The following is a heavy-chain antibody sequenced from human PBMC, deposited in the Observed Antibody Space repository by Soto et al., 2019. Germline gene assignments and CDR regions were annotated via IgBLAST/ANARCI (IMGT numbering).Heavy chain of an antibody. D-gene: IGHD3-22*01. Sequence: QVQLVESGGGVVQPGRSLRLSCAASGFTFSSYGMHWVRQAPGKGLEWVAVIWYDGSNKYYADSVKGRFTISRDNSKNTLYLQMNSLRAEDTAVYYCARDFSPNNYYDSSGDDAFDIWGQGTMVTVSS. CDR1: GFTFSSYG. CDR2: IWYDGSNK. V-gene: IGHV3-33*01. CDR3: ARDFSPNNYYDSSGDDAFDI. J-gene: IGHJ3*02.